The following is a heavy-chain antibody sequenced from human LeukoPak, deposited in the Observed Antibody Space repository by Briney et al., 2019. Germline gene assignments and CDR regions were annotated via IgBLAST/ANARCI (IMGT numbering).Heavy chain of an antibody. J-gene: IGHJ4*02. Sequence: PGGSLRLSCAAPGLTFSAAWMSWVRQAPGKGLEWVATINTDGSNRYYVDSVKGRFTISRDNAKNSLYLQMDSLRADDTALYYCADFDRSWGQGTLVTVSS. CDR1: GLTFSAAW. CDR3: ADFDRS. V-gene: IGHV3-7*01. CDR2: INTDGSNR. D-gene: IGHD3-22*01.